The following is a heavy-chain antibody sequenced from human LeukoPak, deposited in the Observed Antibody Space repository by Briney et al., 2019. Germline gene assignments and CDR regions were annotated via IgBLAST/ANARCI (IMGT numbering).Heavy chain of an antibody. CDR1: GFTFGDYV. V-gene: IGHV3-49*04. J-gene: IGHJ3*02. CDR3: TRRYNYDSSGYYYVRDAFDI. Sequence: GGSLRLPCTASGFTFGDYVMSWVRQAPGKGLEWVGFIRSKAYGGTTKNAASVKGRFTISRDDSRSIAYLQMNSLKTEDTAVHYCTRRYNYDSSGYYYVRDAFDIWGQGTMVTVSS. D-gene: IGHD3-22*01. CDR2: IRSKAYGGTT.